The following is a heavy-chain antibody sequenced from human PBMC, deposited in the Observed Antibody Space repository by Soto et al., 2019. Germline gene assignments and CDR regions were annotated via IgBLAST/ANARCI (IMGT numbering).Heavy chain of an antibody. V-gene: IGHV7-4-1*01. Sequence: ASLKVSCKASGYTFTSYAMNWVRQAPGQGLEWMGWINTNTGNPTYAQGFTGRFVFSLDTSVSTAYLQICSLKAEDTAVYYCARDAPTLLRYFDWLSNPNYGMDVWGQGTTVTVSS. J-gene: IGHJ6*02. CDR2: INTNTGNP. CDR3: ARDAPTLLRYFDWLSNPNYGMDV. D-gene: IGHD3-9*01. CDR1: GYTFTSYA.